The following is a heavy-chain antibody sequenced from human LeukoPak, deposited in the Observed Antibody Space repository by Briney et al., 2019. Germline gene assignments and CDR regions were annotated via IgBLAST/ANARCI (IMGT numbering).Heavy chain of an antibody. CDR2: MNPNSGNT. V-gene: IGHV1-8*01. Sequence: ASVKVSCKASGYTFTSYDINWVRQATGQGLEWMGWMNPNSGNTGYAQKFQGRVTMTRNTSISTAYMELSSLRSEDTAVYYCARGREIWFGEPQGWFDPWGREPWSPSPQ. J-gene: IGHJ5*02. D-gene: IGHD3-10*01. CDR1: GYTFTSYD. CDR3: ARGREIWFGEPQGWFDP.